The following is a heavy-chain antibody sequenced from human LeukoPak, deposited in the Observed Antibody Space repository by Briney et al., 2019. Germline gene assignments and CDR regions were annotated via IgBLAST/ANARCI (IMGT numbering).Heavy chain of an antibody. CDR3: ARQLSRSAFYLDY. V-gene: IGHV4-59*01. CDR2: IYYSGST. D-gene: IGHD1-1*01. Sequence: SETLSLTCTVSGGSISSYYWSWIRQPPGKGLEWIGYIYYSGSTNYNPSLKSRVTISVDTSKNQFSLKLSSVTAADTAVYYCARQLSRSAFYLDYWGQGTLVTVSS. J-gene: IGHJ4*02. CDR1: GGSISSYY.